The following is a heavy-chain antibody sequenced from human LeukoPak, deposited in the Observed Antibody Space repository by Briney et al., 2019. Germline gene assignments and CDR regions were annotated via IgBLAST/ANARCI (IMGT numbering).Heavy chain of an antibody. Sequence: ASVRVSCMASGGTFTVYAICWVRLTPGQGLWWMGEIITIFGTATDAQKFKGRVKITADESTSTAYMELSSLRSEDTAVYYCASAISGSYYGTFDYWGQGTLVTVSS. CDR1: GGTFTVYA. V-gene: IGHV1-69*13. CDR2: IITIFGTA. CDR3: ASAISGSYYGTFDY. D-gene: IGHD3-10*01. J-gene: IGHJ4*02.